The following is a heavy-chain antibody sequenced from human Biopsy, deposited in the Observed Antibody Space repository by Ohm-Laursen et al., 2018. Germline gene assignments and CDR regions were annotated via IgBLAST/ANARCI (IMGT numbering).Heavy chain of an antibody. J-gene: IGHJ5*02. CDR2: MNPDSGNT. Sequence: SVKVSCKASGYTFTSYEINWVRQATGQGLEWMGWMNPDSGNTGYAQNFQGRVTMTRNTSISTAYMELSSLKSGDTAVYFCARADPPLFYYGSGSSNWFDPWGQGTLVTVSS. D-gene: IGHD3-10*01. CDR1: GYTFTSYE. V-gene: IGHV1-8*01. CDR3: ARADPPLFYYGSGSSNWFDP.